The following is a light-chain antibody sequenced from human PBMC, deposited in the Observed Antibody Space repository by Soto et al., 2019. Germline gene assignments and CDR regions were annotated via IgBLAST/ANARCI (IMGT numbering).Light chain of an antibody. CDR3: QQYNSYPLT. CDR1: QSIDRW. Sequence: DIQMTQSPSTLSAXVGDRVTITCRASQSIDRWLAWYQQRPGRAPKLLIYDVANLETGVPSRFSGSGSETEFTLTISSLQPDDFAIYYCQQYNSYPLTFGGGTKVDIK. CDR2: DVA. J-gene: IGKJ4*01. V-gene: IGKV1-5*01.